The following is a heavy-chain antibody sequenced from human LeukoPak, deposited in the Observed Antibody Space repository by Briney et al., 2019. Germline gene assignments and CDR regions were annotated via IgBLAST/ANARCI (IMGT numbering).Heavy chain of an antibody. V-gene: IGHV1-2*02. Sequence: EASVEVSCKASGYTFTDYYMHWVRQAPGQGLEWMGWINPNSGGTNYAQKFQGRVTMTRDTSISTAYMELSRLLSDDTAVYYCARDASSTSCCDGFDIWGQGTMVTVSS. J-gene: IGHJ3*02. D-gene: IGHD2-2*01. CDR1: GYTFTDYY. CDR3: ARDASSTSCCDGFDI. CDR2: INPNSGGT.